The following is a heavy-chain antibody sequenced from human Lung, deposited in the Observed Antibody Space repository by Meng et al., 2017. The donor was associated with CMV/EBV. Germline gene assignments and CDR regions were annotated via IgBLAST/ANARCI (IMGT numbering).Heavy chain of an antibody. CDR2: ISSSSTYI. D-gene: IGHD2-15*01. V-gene: IGHV3-21*01. Sequence: GESLKISCAASGFTFTAYSMNWVRQAPGKGLEWVASISSSSTYIHYGDSVKGRFSISRDNAKSSLFLQMNGLRIEDTAVYFCGSRVGGYWGQGPLVTVSS. J-gene: IGHJ4*02. CDR1: GFTFTAYS. CDR3: GSRVGGY.